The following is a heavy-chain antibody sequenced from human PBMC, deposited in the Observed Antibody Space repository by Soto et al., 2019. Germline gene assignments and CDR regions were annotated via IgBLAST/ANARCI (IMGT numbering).Heavy chain of an antibody. D-gene: IGHD6-19*01. Sequence: QVQLVESGGGVVQPGRSLRLSCAASGFTFSSYGMHWVRQAPGKGLEWVAGIWYDGSNKYYADSVKGRFTISRDNSKNRLYLEMNSLRAEDTAVYYCGRDYSAVAGGPVIWGQGTMVTVSS. CDR3: GRDYSAVAGGPVI. V-gene: IGHV3-33*01. CDR1: GFTFSSYG. J-gene: IGHJ3*02. CDR2: IWYDGSNK.